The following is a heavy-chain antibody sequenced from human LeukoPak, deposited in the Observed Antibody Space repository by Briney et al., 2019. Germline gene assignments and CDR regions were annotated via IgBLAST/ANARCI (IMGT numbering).Heavy chain of an antibody. CDR3: AKDQGYYGSGSYKEHFQH. D-gene: IGHD3-10*01. Sequence: GGSLRLSCAASGFTFSSYAMSWVRQAPGKGLEWVSAISGSGGSTYYADSVKGRFTISRDNSKNTLYLQLNSLRAEDTAVYYCAKDQGYYGSGSYKEHFQHWGQGTLVTVSS. CDR2: ISGSGGST. CDR1: GFTFSSYA. J-gene: IGHJ1*01. V-gene: IGHV3-23*01.